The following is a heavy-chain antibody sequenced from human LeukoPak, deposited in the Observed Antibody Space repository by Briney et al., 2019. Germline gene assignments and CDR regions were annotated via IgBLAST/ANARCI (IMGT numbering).Heavy chain of an antibody. CDR1: GGSTTSYY. CDR3: ARDRYYGMDV. J-gene: IGHJ6*02. CDR2: VYYVGTT. V-gene: IGHV4-59*01. Sequence: SETLSLTCTVSGGSTTSYYWSWIRQPPGKGLEWIGYVYYVGTTNYSPSLKSRVTISVDTSKNQFSLKLSSVTAADTAVYYCARDRYYGMDVWGQGTTVTVSS.